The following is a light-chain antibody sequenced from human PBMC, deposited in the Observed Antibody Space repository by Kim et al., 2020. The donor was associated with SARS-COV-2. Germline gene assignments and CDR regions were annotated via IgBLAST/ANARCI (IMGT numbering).Light chain of an antibody. CDR3: QSYDSSLSGSGV. CDR2: GNS. CDR1: SSNIGAGYD. J-gene: IGLJ2*01. V-gene: IGLV1-40*01. Sequence: XTISCTGRSSNIGAGYDVHWYQQLPGTAPKLLIYGNSNRPSGVPDRFSGSKSGTSASLAITGLQAEDEADYYCQSYDSSLSGSGVFGGGTQLTVL.